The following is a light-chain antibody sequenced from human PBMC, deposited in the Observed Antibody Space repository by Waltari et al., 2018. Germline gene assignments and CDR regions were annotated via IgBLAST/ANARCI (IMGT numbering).Light chain of an antibody. J-gene: IGLJ1*01. CDR2: DVI. CDR1: SSDVAAYQY. CDR3: WSYAGRNTYV. V-gene: IGLV2-11*01. Sequence: QSALTQPRPVSGSPGPSVAISCTGTSSDVAAYQYVFWYQQHSGEAPNLIIYDVIKRPSGVPDRFSGSKSGNMASLTISGLQAEDEADYYCWSYAGRNTYVFGAGTKVTVL.